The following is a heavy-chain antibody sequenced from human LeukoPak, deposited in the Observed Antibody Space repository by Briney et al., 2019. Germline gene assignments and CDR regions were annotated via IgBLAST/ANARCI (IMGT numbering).Heavy chain of an antibody. J-gene: IGHJ4*02. V-gene: IGHV3-23*01. D-gene: IGHD6-19*01. CDR2: MSGSGDST. CDR1: GFTFSSYA. Sequence: PGGSLRLSCAASGFTFSSYAMSWVRQAPGKGLEWVSAMSGSGDSTYYADSVKGRFTISRDNSKNTLYLQMNSLRAEDTAVYYCAKDLEYSSGWSLAFDYWGQGTLVTVSS. CDR3: AKDLEYSSGWSLAFDY.